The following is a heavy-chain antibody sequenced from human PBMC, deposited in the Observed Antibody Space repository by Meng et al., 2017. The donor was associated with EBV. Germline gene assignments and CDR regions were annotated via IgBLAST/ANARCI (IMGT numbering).Heavy chain of an antibody. Sequence: VRLFQSGAEWQRPGASVKVSCKASGYTFRNYAINWMRQVPGQGLEWMGWINTYSGKATFAQGFTGRFVFSLDTPVTTAHLQISGLKTEDSAVYYCARGVEENGSHYPFDSWGQGTLVTVAS. J-gene: IGHJ4*02. CDR1: GYTFRNYA. CDR2: INTYSGKA. D-gene: IGHD1-1*01. V-gene: IGHV7-4-1*02. CDR3: ARGVEENGSHYPFDS.